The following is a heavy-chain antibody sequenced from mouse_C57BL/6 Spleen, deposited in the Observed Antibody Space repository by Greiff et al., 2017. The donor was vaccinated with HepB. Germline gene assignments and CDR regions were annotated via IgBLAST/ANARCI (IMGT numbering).Heavy chain of an antibody. J-gene: IGHJ2*01. CDR2: IDPETGGT. CDR3: TRGVYYGSSYGDY. Sequence: LQLQESGAELVRPGASVTLSCKASGYTFTDYEMHWVKQTPVHGLEWIGAIDPETGGTAYNQKFKGKAILTADKSSSTAYMELRSLTSEDSAVYYCTRGVYYGSSYGDYWGQGTTLTVSS. D-gene: IGHD1-1*01. V-gene: IGHV1-15*01. CDR1: GYTFTDYE.